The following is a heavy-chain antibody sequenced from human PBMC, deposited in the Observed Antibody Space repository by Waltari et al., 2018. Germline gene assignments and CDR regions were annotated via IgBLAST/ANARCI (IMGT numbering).Heavy chain of an antibody. V-gene: IGHV3-23*01. J-gene: IGHJ6*02. CDR3: AKGSRVVVVAATLYYYYGMAV. D-gene: IGHD2-15*01. Sequence: EVQLLESGGGLVQPGGSLRLSCAASGFTFSSYAMSWVRQAPGKGLEWVSAISGSGGSTYYAEAVKGRFTISRDKSKNTLYLQMNSLRAEDTAVYYCAKGSRVVVVAATLYYYYGMAVWGQGTTVTVSS. CDR2: ISGSGGST. CDR1: GFTFSSYA.